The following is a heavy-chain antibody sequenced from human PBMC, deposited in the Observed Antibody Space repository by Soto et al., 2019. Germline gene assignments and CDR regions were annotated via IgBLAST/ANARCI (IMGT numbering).Heavy chain of an antibody. J-gene: IGHJ4*02. D-gene: IGHD6-19*01. Sequence: EVQLVESGGGLVQPGGSLRVSCAASGFTFSSYWMHWVRQAPGKGLVWVSRINSDGSSTSYADSVKGRFNISRDNAKNTLYFQMNSLRAEDTAIYYCARRGAVAGLHYWGQGTLVTVSS. V-gene: IGHV3-74*01. CDR1: GFTFSSYW. CDR2: INSDGSST. CDR3: ARRGAVAGLHY.